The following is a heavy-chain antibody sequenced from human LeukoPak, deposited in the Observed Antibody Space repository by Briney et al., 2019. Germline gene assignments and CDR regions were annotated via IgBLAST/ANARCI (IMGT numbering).Heavy chain of an antibody. Sequence: GGSLRLSCAASGFTFSSYAMSWVRQAPGEGREWVSAISGSGGSTYYADSVKGRFTISRDNSKNTLYLQMNSLRVEDTAAYYCAKSSSTGKYCYSNWGQGTLVTVSS. CDR3: AKSSSTGKYCYSN. CDR2: ISGSGGST. D-gene: IGHD2-21*02. CDR1: GFTFSSYA. V-gene: IGHV3-23*01. J-gene: IGHJ4*02.